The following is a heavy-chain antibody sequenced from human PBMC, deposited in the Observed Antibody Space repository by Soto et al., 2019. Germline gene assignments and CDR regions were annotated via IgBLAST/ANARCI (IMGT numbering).Heavy chain of an antibody. CDR2: ISSSSSTI. J-gene: IGHJ4*02. V-gene: IGHV3-48*01. CDR1: GFSFSSSS. CDR3: ARTFSPTTTTMDY. D-gene: IGHD1-26*01. Sequence: GGSLRLSCAASGFSFSSSSMNWVRQAPGKGLEWVSYISSSSSTIYYADSVKGRFTISRDNAKNSLYLQMNGLRAEDTAVYYCARTFSPTTTTMDYWGQGTLVTVSS.